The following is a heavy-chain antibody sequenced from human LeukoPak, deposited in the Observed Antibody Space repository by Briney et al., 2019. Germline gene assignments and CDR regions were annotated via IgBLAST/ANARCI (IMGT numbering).Heavy chain of an antibody. CDR1: GCTFTNYG. V-gene: IGHV1-18*04. CDR3: ARDNN. Sequence: ASVKVSCKASGCTFTNYGISWVRQAPGQGLEWMGRIDTNDGNTNYAPKLQARVTMTTDTSTSTAYLELRGLRYDDTATYYCARDNNWGQGTLVTVSS. CDR2: IDTNDGNT. J-gene: IGHJ4*02.